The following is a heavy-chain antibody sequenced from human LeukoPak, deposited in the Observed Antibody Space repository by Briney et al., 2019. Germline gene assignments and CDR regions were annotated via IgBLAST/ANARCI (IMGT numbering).Heavy chain of an antibody. CDR2: IYSGGST. CDR1: GFTVSSNY. D-gene: IGHD6-13*01. Sequence: GGSLRLSCAASGFTVSSNYMSWVRQAPGKGLEWVSVIYSGGSTYYADSVKGRFTISRDNSKNTLYLQMNSLRAEDKAVYYCARGSSWYYFDYWGQGTLVTVSS. J-gene: IGHJ4*02. V-gene: IGHV3-53*01. CDR3: ARGSSWYYFDY.